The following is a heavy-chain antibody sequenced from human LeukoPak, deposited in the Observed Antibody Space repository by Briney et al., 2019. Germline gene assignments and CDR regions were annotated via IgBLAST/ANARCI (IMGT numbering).Heavy chain of an antibody. CDR3: ASIIHYYGSGSIEYYLDY. V-gene: IGHV4-39*01. CDR2: IYYSGST. Sequence: SETLSLTCTVSGGSISSSSYYWGWIRQPPGKGLEWIGSIYYSGSTYCNPSLKSRVTISVDTSKNQFSLKLSSVTAADTAVYYCASIIHYYGSGSIEYYLDYWGQGTLVTVSS. D-gene: IGHD3-10*01. CDR1: GGSISSSSYY. J-gene: IGHJ4*02.